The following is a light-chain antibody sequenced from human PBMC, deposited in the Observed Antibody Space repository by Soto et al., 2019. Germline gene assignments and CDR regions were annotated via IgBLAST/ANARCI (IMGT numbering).Light chain of an antibody. CDR1: SSDVGIYNY. Sequence: QSALTQPRSVSGSPGQSVTISCSGTSSDVGIYNYVSWYQQHPGKAPKLMIYDVSKRPSGVPDRFSGSKSGNTASLTISGLQAEDEGDYYCCSYAGSYTFVFGGGTKLTVL. V-gene: IGLV2-11*01. CDR3: CSYAGSYTFV. J-gene: IGLJ2*01. CDR2: DVS.